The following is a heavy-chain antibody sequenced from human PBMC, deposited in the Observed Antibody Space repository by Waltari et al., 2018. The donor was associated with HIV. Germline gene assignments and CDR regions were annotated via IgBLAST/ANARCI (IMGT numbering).Heavy chain of an antibody. CDR3: ARHPTPFSGYDSFDY. J-gene: IGHJ4*02. V-gene: IGHV3-33*01. Sequence: QVQLVESGGGVVQPGRSLRLSCAASGFTFSSYGMHWVRQAPGKGLEWVAVIWFDGSNKYYADCVNGRFTISRDNSKNTLYLQMNSLRAEDTAVYYCARHPTPFSGYDSFDYWGQGTLVTVSS. CDR1: GFTFSSYG. D-gene: IGHD5-12*01. CDR2: IWFDGSNK.